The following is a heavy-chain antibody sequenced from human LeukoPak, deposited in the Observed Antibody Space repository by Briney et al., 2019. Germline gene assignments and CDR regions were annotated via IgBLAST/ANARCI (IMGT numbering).Heavy chain of an antibody. D-gene: IGHD3-22*01. CDR2: ISAYNGNT. V-gene: IGHV1-18*01. CDR3: ARDHYDSSGYYYGY. J-gene: IGHJ4*02. CDR1: GYTFTSYG. Sequence: ASVKVSRKASGYTFTSYGISWVRQAPGQGLEWMGWISAYNGNTNYAQKLQGRVTMTTDTSTSTAYMELRSLRSDDTAVYYCARDHYDSSGYYYGYWGQGTLVTVSS.